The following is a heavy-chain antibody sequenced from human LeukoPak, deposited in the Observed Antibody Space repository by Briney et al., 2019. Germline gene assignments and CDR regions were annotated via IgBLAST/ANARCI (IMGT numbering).Heavy chain of an antibody. CDR2: ISGSGGST. Sequence: GGSLRLSCAASGFTFSSYAMSWVRQAPGKGLEWVSAISGSGGSTYYADSVKGRFTISRDNSKNTLYLQMNSLRAEDTAVYYCAKRPGYYDSSGYYFDYWGQGTLVTVSS. CDR1: GFTFSSYA. D-gene: IGHD3-22*01. CDR3: AKRPGYYDSSGYYFDY. J-gene: IGHJ4*02. V-gene: IGHV3-23*01.